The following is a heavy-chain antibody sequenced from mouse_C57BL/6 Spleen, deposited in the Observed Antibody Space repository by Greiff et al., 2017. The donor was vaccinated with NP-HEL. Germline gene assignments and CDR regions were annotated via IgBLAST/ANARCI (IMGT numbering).Heavy chain of an antibody. Sequence: EVQGVESGGGLVKPGGSLKLSCAASGFTFSDYGMHWVRQAPEKGLEWVAYISSGGSTIYYADTVKGRFTISRDNAKNTLFLQMTSLRSEDTAMYYCARFYSLYYYAMDYWGQGTSVTVSS. CDR1: GFTFSDYG. CDR2: ISSGGSTI. J-gene: IGHJ4*01. D-gene: IGHD6-2*01. V-gene: IGHV5-17*01. CDR3: ARFYSLYYYAMDY.